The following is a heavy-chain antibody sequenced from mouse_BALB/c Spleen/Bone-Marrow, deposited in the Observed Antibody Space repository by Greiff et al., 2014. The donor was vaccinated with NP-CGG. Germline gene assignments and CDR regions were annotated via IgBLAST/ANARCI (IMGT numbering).Heavy chain of an antibody. CDR2: IYPGSGST. CDR3: TRWRFITTATYAMDY. D-gene: IGHD1-2*01. Sequence: LQQSGSELVRPGASVKLSCKASGYTFTSYWMHWVKQRPGQGLEWIGNIYPGSGSTNYDEKFKSKATLTVDTSSRTAYMQLSSLTSEDSAVYYCTRWRFITTATYAMDYWGQGTSVTVSS. J-gene: IGHJ4*01. CDR1: GYTFTSYW. V-gene: IGHV1S22*01.